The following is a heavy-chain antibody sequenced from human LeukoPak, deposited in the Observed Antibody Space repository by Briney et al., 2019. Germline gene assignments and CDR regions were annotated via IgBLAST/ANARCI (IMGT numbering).Heavy chain of an antibody. V-gene: IGHV4-39*07. Sequence: SETLSLTCTVSGGSICSSSYYWGWIRQPPGKGLEWIGSIYYSGSTYYNPSLKSRVTISVDTSKNQFSLKLSSVTAADTAVYYCARDRRQWLVPPHFDYWGQGTLVTVSS. J-gene: IGHJ4*02. CDR3: ARDRRQWLVPPHFDY. CDR2: IYYSGST. CDR1: GGSICSSSYY. D-gene: IGHD6-19*01.